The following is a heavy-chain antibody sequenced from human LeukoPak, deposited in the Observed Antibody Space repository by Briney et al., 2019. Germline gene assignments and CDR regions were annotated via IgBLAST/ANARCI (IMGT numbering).Heavy chain of an antibody. D-gene: IGHD6-19*01. V-gene: IGHV4-4*07. CDR2: IYTSGST. Sequence: SETLSLTCTVSGGSISSYYWSWIRQPAGKGLEWIGRIYTSGSTNYNPSLKSRVTISVDTSKNQFSLKLSSVTAADTAVYYCARRYSSGFLPGFDPWGQGTLVTVSS. CDR1: GGSISSYY. CDR3: ARRYSSGFLPGFDP. J-gene: IGHJ5*02.